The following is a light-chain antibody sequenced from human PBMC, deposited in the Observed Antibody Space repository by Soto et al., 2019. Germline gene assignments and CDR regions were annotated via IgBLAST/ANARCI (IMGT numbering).Light chain of an antibody. V-gene: IGLV1-47*01. CDR2: ENN. Sequence: QCLLTQPPSASGTPGQRITISCFGSPSNIGNNSVSWCQQFPGTAPKLLIYENNQRPSGVPDRFSGSKSGTSASLAISGLRSEDEADYYCAAWDDGLSGYYVFGTGTKVTVL. CDR3: AAWDDGLSGYYV. CDR1: PSNIGNNS. J-gene: IGLJ1*01.